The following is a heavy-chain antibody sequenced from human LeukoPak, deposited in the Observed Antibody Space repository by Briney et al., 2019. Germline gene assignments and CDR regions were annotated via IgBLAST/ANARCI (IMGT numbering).Heavy chain of an antibody. Sequence: GASVKVSCKASGYTFTSYDINWVRQATGRGLEWMGWMNPNSGNTGYAQKFQGRVTMTRNTSISTAYMELSSLRSEDTAVYYCARYKRAIGLRRYYYYGMDVWGQGTTVTVSS. CDR1: GYTFTSYD. J-gene: IGHJ6*02. CDR2: MNPNSGNT. V-gene: IGHV1-8*01. CDR3: ARYKRAIGLRRYYYYGMDV. D-gene: IGHD1-1*01.